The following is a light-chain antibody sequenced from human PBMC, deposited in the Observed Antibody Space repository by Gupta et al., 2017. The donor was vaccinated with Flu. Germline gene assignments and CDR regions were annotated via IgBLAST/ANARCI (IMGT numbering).Light chain of an antibody. Sequence: ELVLTQSPGTLSLSPGDRATLPCRASQTVTDGYLAWYQQTPGQAPRLLIFGVSNRATGIPARFSGSGSGTDXTLTISXLEPEDFAVYYCQQHGGSPPITFGXGTRVEFK. V-gene: IGKV3-20*01. CDR2: GVS. CDR1: QTVTDGY. CDR3: QQHGGSPPIT. J-gene: IGKJ4*01.